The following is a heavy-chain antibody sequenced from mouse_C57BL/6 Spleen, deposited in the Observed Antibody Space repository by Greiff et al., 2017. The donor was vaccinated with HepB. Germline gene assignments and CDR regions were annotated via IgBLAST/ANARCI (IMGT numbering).Heavy chain of an antibody. J-gene: IGHJ1*03. D-gene: IGHD1-1*01. CDR2: INPNNGGT. CDR3: ARRGTTVVDWYFDV. CDR1: GYTFTDYN. Sequence: DVQLQESGPELVKPGASVKIPCKASGYTFTDYNMDWVKQSHGKSLEWIGDINPNNGGTIYNQKFKGKATLTVDKSSSTAYMELRSLTSEDTAVYYCARRGTTVVDWYFDVWGTGTTVTVSS. V-gene: IGHV1-18*01.